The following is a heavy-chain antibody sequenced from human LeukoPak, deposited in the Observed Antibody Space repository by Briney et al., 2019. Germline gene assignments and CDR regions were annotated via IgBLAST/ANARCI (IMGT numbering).Heavy chain of an antibody. CDR2: MFYRGST. D-gene: IGHD4-17*01. Sequence: KASETLSLTCTVSGGSIRSYYWSWIRQPPGKGLEWIGFMFYRGSTNYNPSLKSRVTISVDTSKNQFSLKLTSVAAADTAVYYCARQADDYGDLRGGNRFDPWGQGTLVTVSS. J-gene: IGHJ5*02. V-gene: IGHV4-59*01. CDR1: GGSIRSYY. CDR3: ARQADDYGDLRGGNRFDP.